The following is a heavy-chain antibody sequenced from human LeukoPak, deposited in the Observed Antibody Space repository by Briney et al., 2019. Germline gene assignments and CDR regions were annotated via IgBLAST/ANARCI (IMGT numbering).Heavy chain of an antibody. CDR1: GFTFSNYN. V-gene: IGHV3-21*01. Sequence: GGSLRLSCAASGFTFSNYNMNWVRQAPGKGLEWVSSISTSSSNIYYADSVKGRFTISRDNAKNSLYLQMNSLRAEDTAVYYCTRDLMDYDVSTGLHHYYMDVWGQGTTVTVSS. CDR3: TRDLMDYDVSTGLHHYYMDV. D-gene: IGHD3-9*01. CDR2: ISTSSSNI. J-gene: IGHJ6*02.